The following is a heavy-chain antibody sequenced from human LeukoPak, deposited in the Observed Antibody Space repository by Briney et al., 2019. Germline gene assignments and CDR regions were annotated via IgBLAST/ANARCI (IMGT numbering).Heavy chain of an antibody. D-gene: IGHD4-23*01. CDR1: GGSFTGYY. V-gene: IGHV4-34*01. J-gene: IGHJ4*02. Sequence: SETLSLTCPVDGGSFTGYYWTWIRQAPGKGLEWIGEINHRQSSNYNPSLKSRVTLSIDTSKKQFSLQLTSLTAADTAVYYCARVTGYGGDSLRYWGQGSPVTVSS. CDR2: INHRQSS. CDR3: ARVTGYGGDSLRY.